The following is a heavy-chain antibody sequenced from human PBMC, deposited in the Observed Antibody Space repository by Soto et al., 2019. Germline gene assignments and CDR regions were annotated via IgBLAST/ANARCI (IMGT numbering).Heavy chain of an antibody. D-gene: IGHD6-19*01. CDR1: GFTFSSYG. CDR3: AKGVAVAGSDYFDY. CDR2: ISYDGSNK. J-gene: IGHJ4*02. Sequence: QVQLVESGGGVVQPGRSLRLSCAASGFTFSSYGMHWVRQAPGKGLEWVAVISYDGSNKYYADSVKGRFTISRDNSKNTLYLQMNRLRAEDTAVYYCAKGVAVAGSDYFDYWGQGTLVTVSS. V-gene: IGHV3-30*18.